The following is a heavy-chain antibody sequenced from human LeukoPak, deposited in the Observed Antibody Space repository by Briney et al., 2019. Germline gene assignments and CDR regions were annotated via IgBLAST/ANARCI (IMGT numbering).Heavy chain of an antibody. V-gene: IGHV3-30*18. Sequence: GGSLGLSCTASGFTFNSHGMHWVRKPPAKGLEGVALISMEGSNIKYADSVKGRFTISRDNSKNTLYLQMNSLRAEDTALYYCAKRGFCSGGSCYSFHFDYWGQGTLVTVSS. CDR3: AKRGFCSGGSCYSFHFDY. CDR1: GFTFNSHG. D-gene: IGHD2-15*01. CDR2: ISMEGSNI. J-gene: IGHJ4*02.